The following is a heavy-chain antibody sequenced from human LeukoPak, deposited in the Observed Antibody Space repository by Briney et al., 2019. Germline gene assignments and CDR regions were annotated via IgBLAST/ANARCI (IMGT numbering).Heavy chain of an antibody. Sequence: SGGSLRLSCAASGFTFSSYEMNWVRQAPGKRLEWVSYISSSGSTIYYADSVKGRFTISRDNAKNSLYLQMNSLRAEDTAVYYCARQPSYGDYGPVDYWGQGTLVTVSS. CDR3: ARQPSYGDYGPVDY. CDR2: ISSSGSTI. V-gene: IGHV3-48*03. CDR1: GFTFSSYE. D-gene: IGHD4-17*01. J-gene: IGHJ4*02.